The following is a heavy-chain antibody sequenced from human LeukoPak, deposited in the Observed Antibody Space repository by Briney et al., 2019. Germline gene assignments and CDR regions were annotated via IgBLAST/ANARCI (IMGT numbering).Heavy chain of an antibody. D-gene: IGHD6-19*01. Sequence: GGSLRLSCAASGFTFSSYGMHWVRQAPDKGLEWVAVIWNDGGKKYYADSVKGRFTVSRDNSKNSLYLQMNSLRTEDTALYYCAKAGLSGWHYFDYWGQGTLVTVSS. CDR3: AKAGLSGWHYFDY. CDR2: IWNDGGKK. J-gene: IGHJ4*02. V-gene: IGHV3-33*03. CDR1: GFTFSSYG.